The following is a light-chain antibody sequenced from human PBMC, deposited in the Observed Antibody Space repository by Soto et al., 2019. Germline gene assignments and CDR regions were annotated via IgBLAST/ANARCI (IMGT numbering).Light chain of an antibody. CDR1: SNDVGGYNY. V-gene: IGLV2-11*01. CDR3: CSYAGTYWV. Sequence: QSALTQPRSVSGSPGQSVTISCTGTSNDVGGYNYVSWFQQHPGKVPKLMVYDVSYRPSGVPDRFSGSKSGNTASLTISGLQADVEGDYYCCSYAGTYWVFGGGTKLTVL. J-gene: IGLJ3*02. CDR2: DVS.